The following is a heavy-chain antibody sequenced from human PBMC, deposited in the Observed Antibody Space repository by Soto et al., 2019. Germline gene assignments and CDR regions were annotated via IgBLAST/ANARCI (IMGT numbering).Heavy chain of an antibody. Sequence: EVQLLESGGDLAEPGGSLRLSCAASGFAFTHVWMTWVRQAPGRGLEWVGRIKRKIDGETTNYAAPVKGRFTISRDDSNNTLYLQMNSLKTDDSAVYYCAADRYCSSNTCPGAFDIWGLGTTV. CDR1: GFAFTHVW. D-gene: IGHD2-2*01. J-gene: IGHJ3*02. CDR2: IKRKIDGETT. V-gene: IGHV3-15*01. CDR3: AADRYCSSNTCPGAFDI.